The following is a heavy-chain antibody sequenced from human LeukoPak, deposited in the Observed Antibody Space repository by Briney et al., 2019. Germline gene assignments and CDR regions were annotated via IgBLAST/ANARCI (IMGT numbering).Heavy chain of an antibody. D-gene: IGHD6-13*01. CDR2: IYYTGST. J-gene: IGHJ6*03. CDR1: GGSVSDYY. CDR3: ARGRVSSSTWYSTYYYYFYMDV. V-gene: IGHV4-59*02. Sequence: SETLSLTCTISGGSVSDYYWSWIRQSPGKGLEWIGYIYYTGSTTYNPSLKSRVTMSADTSKNHFSLELSSATAADTAVYFCARGRVSSSTWYSTYYYYFYMDVWGKGTTVTVSS.